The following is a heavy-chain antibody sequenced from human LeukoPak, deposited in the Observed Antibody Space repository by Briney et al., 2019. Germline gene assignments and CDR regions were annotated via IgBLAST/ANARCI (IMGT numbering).Heavy chain of an antibody. V-gene: IGHV4-59*01. Sequence: PSETLSLTCTVSGGSISSYYWSWLRQPPGKGLEWIGYIYYSGSTNYNPSLKSRVTISVDTSKNQFSLKLSSVTAADTAVYYCARGSRTVPLDYWGQGTLVTVSS. J-gene: IGHJ4*02. CDR2: IYYSGST. CDR1: GGSISSYY. CDR3: ARGSRTVPLDY. D-gene: IGHD4-17*01.